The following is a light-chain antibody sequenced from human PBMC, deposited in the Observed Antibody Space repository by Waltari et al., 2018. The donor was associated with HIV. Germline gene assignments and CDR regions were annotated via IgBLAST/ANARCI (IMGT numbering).Light chain of an antibody. CDR3: QSADSSGTYRV. CDR1: ALPKQY. V-gene: IGLV3-25*03. J-gene: IGLJ3*02. CDR2: KDR. Sequence: SYELTQPPSVSVSPGQTARITCSGDALPKQYAYWYQQKPGPAPVLVILKDRGWPARMPERFSGSSAGTTVPLTISGVQAEDEADYYCQSADSSGTYRVFGGGTKLTVL.